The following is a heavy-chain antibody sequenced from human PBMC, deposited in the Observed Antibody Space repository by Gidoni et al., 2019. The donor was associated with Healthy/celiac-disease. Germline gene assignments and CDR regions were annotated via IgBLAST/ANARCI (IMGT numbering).Heavy chain of an antibody. V-gene: IGHV4-39*07. Sequence: QLQLQESGPGLVKPSETLSLTCTVSGGSISSSSYYWGWIRQPPGKGLEWIGSIYYSGSTYYNPSLKSRVTISVDTSKNQFSLKLSSVTAADTAVYYCARDDSPYYYDSSGLSSWFDPWGQGTLVTVSS. J-gene: IGHJ5*02. CDR3: ARDDSPYYYDSSGLSSWFDP. D-gene: IGHD3-22*01. CDR1: GGSISSSSYY. CDR2: IYYSGST.